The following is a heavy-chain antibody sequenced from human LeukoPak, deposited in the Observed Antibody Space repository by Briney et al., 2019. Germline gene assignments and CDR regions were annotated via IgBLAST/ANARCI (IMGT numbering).Heavy chain of an antibody. V-gene: IGHV3-48*01. D-gene: IGHD6-19*01. Sequence: GGSLRLSCAASGFTFSSYSMNWVRQAPGKGLEWVSSISSSSSTIYYADSVKGRFTISRDNAKNSLYLQMNSLRAEDTAVYYCASAKETRTQGAVAPGYFDYWGQGTLVTVSS. CDR1: GFTFSSYS. CDR2: ISSSSSTI. CDR3: ASAKETRTQGAVAPGYFDY. J-gene: IGHJ4*02.